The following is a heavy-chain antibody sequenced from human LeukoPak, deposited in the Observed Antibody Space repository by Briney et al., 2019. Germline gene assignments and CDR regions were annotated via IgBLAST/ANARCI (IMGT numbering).Heavy chain of an antibody. CDR2: IYHSGST. J-gene: IGHJ3*02. Sequence: SETLSLTCAVSGGSITSSNWWSWVRQPPGKGLEWIGEIYHSGSTDYNPSLKSRVTISVDKSKNQFSLKLSSVTAADTAVYYCARDPPFGYSSSWYSKGDAFDIWGQGTMVTVSS. D-gene: IGHD6-13*01. CDR3: ARDPPFGYSSSWYSKGDAFDI. V-gene: IGHV4-4*02. CDR1: GGSITSSNW.